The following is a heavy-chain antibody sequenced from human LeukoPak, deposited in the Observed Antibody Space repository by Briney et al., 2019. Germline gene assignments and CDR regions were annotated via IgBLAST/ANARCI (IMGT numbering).Heavy chain of an antibody. J-gene: IGHJ4*02. CDR3: ASSTPYDSSGPAY. Sequence: SVKVSCKASGCTFSSYAISWLRQAPAQGLDWMGRIIPIFGTANYAQKFQGRVTITADKSTSTAYMELSSLRSEDTAVYYCASSTPYDSSGPAYWGQGTLVTVSS. V-gene: IGHV1-69*06. D-gene: IGHD3-22*01. CDR2: IIPIFGTA. CDR1: GCTFSSYA.